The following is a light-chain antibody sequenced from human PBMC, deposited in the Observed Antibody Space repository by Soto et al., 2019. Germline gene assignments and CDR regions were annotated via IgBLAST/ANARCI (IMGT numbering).Light chain of an antibody. CDR3: QQTNSAPLT. Sequence: ETVLTQSPGTVSLSPGDRATLPCRASQSVSSNKLAWYQQKPGQAPRLLIYAASSRATGIPDRFSGSGSGTDFTLTINRLEPEDFATYYCQQTNSAPLTFGPGTKVDIK. CDR2: AAS. CDR1: QSVSSNK. J-gene: IGKJ3*01. V-gene: IGKV3-20*01.